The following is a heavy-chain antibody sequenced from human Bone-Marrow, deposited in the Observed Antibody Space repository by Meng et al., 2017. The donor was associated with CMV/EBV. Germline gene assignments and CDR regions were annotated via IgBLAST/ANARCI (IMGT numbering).Heavy chain of an antibody. CDR1: GFTFSTHA. CDR2: ISYDGSNK. J-gene: IGHJ4*02. Sequence: GGSLRLSCVASGFTFSTHAMNWVRQAPGKGLEWVAVISYDGSNKYYSDSVKGRFTISRDNSKNTLYLHMNRLRGKDTAVYYCSRDRGLYSDYVYYFDYWGQGTLVTVSS. V-gene: IGHV3-30*04. D-gene: IGHD4-11*01. CDR3: SRDRGLYSDYVYYFDY.